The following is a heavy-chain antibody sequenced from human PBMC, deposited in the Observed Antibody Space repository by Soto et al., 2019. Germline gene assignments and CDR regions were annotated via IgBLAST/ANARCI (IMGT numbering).Heavy chain of an antibody. CDR2: IIPIFGTA. Sequence: QVQLVQSGAEVKKPGSSVKVSCKASGGTFSSYAISWVRQAPGQGLEWMGGIIPIFGTANYAQKFQGRVTITAEESTSTAYMEMSSLRSEDTAVYYCARGRDPTTVTTYFDYWGQGTLVTVSS. CDR3: ARGRDPTTVTTYFDY. D-gene: IGHD4-17*01. V-gene: IGHV1-69*01. CDR1: GGTFSSYA. J-gene: IGHJ4*02.